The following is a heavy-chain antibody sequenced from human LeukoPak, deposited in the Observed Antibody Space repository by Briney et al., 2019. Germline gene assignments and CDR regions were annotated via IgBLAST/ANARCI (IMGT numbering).Heavy chain of an antibody. D-gene: IGHD4-17*01. CDR3: AREDYGDYGGFDY. Sequence: PGGSLRLSCAASGFTFSSYAIHWVRQAPGKGLEWVAVISYDGSNKYYADSVKGRFTISRDNSKNTLYLQMNSLRAEDTAVYYCAREDYGDYGGFDYCGQGTLVTVSS. CDR1: GFTFSSYA. J-gene: IGHJ4*02. V-gene: IGHV3-30-3*01. CDR2: ISYDGSNK.